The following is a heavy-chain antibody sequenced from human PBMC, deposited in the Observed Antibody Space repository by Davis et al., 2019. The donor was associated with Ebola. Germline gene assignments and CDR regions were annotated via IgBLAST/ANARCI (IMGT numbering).Heavy chain of an antibody. CDR1: AFTFSSYA. J-gene: IGHJ4*02. CDR3: ARDEYYYDSSGYQIKNFDY. Sequence: PGGSLRLSCAASAFTFSSYAMSWVRQAPGKGLEWVSAISGSGGSTYYADSVKGRFIISRDNSKNTLYLQMNSLRAEDTAVYYCARDEYYYDSSGYQIKNFDYWGQGTLVTVSS. D-gene: IGHD3-22*01. CDR2: ISGSGGST. V-gene: IGHV3-23*01.